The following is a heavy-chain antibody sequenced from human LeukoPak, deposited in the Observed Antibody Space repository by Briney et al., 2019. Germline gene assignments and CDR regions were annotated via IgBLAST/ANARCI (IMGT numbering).Heavy chain of an antibody. CDR1: RDSVSSNSVT. Sequence: SQTLSLTCAISRDSVSSNSVTWNWIRQSPSRGREWLGRTYYRSTWYNDYAVSVRGRITVNPDTSKNQFSLHLNSVTPEDTAVYYCARRLTQYDCFDPWGQGILVTVSS. CDR3: ARRLTQYDCFDP. CDR2: TYYRSTWYN. J-gene: IGHJ5*02. V-gene: IGHV6-1*01. D-gene: IGHD2-2*01.